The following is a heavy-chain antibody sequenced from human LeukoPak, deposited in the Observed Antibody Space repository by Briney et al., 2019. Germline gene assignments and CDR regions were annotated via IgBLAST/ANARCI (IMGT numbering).Heavy chain of an antibody. Sequence: TGGSLRLSCAASGFTFSDYYMSWIRQAPGKGLEWVSYISSSGSTIYYADSVKGRFTISRDNAKNSLYLQMTSLRAEDTAVYYCARVSRTYNYYDSSGYYDIDYWGQGTLVTVSS. CDR2: ISSSGSTI. CDR3: ARVSRTYNYYDSSGYYDIDY. CDR1: GFTFSDYY. V-gene: IGHV3-11*04. J-gene: IGHJ4*02. D-gene: IGHD3-22*01.